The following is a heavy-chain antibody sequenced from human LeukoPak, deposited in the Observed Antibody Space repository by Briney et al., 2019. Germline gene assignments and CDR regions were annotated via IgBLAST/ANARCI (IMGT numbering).Heavy chain of an antibody. CDR1: GGSFSGYY. J-gene: IGHJ6*03. Sequence: SETLSLTXAVYGGSFSGYYWSWIRQPPGKGLEWIGEINHSGSTNYNPSLKSRVTISVDTSKNQFSLKLSSVTAADTAVYYCARVSGYYGSGRPPSGRSYYYMDVWGKGTMVTVSS. CDR3: ARVSGYYGSGRPPSGRSYYYMDV. CDR2: INHSGST. V-gene: IGHV4-34*01. D-gene: IGHD3-10*01.